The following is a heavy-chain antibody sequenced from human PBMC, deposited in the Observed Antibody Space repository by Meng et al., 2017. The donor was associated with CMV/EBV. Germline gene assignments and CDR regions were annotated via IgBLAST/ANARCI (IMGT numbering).Heavy chain of an antibody. CDR3: ASLSVPIIVVPAAMRPDY. J-gene: IGHJ4*02. Sequence: GGSLRLSCAASGFTFNSYTMHWVRQAPGKGLEWVAVISYDGSNKYYADSVKGRFTISRDNSKNTLYLQMSSLRAEDTAVYYCASLSVPIIVVPAAMRPDYWGQGTLVTVSS. V-gene: IGHV3-30-3*01. CDR1: GFTFNSYT. D-gene: IGHD2-2*01. CDR2: ISYDGSNK.